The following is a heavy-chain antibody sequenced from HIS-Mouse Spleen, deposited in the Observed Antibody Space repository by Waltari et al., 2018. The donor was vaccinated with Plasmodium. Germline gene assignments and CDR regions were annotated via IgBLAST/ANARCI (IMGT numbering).Heavy chain of an antibody. CDR1: GFTFRSFW. Sequence: EVQLVESGGGLVQPGGSLGLLWAASGFTFRSFWRSWVSQAPGKGLEWVANIKQDGSEKYYVDSVKGRFTISRDNAKNSLYLQMNSLRAEDTAVYYCASSWYWYFDLWGRGTLVTVSS. D-gene: IGHD6-13*01. CDR3: ASSWYWYFDL. CDR2: IKQDGSEK. J-gene: IGHJ2*01. V-gene: IGHV3-7*01.